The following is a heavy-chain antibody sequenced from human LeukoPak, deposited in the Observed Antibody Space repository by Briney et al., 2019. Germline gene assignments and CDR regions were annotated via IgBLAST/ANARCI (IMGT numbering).Heavy chain of an antibody. J-gene: IGHJ4*02. CDR3: ARDLLWHFDY. CDR2: ISSSSSTI. Sequence: GGSLRLSCAASGFTFSSYSMNWVRQAPGKGLEWVSYISSSSSTIYYADSVKGRFTISRDNAKNSLYLQMNSLRAEDTAVYYCARDLLWHFDYWGQGTLVTVSS. D-gene: IGHD2/OR15-2a*01. CDR1: GFTFSSYS. V-gene: IGHV3-48*01.